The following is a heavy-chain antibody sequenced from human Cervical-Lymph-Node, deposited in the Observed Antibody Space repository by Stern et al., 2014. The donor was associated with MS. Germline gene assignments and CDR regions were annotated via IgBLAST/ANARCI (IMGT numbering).Heavy chain of an antibody. V-gene: IGHV3-11*01. CDR1: GFSFSDYY. J-gene: IGHJ4*02. CDR2: IGRSGDTI. D-gene: IGHD3-3*01. Sequence: QVQLVESGGGLVKPGGSLTVSCVASGFSFSDYYMTWLRQAPGRRPEWVANIGRSGDTIYYADSVKGRFTISRDNAKNSLFLQMTSLRAEDTALYYCARDAEYDIWSGYFDYWGPGILVTVSP. CDR3: ARDAEYDIWSGYFDY.